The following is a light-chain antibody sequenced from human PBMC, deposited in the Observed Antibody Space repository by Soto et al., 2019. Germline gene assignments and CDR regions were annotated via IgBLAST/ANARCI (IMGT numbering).Light chain of an antibody. CDR1: QNIDKW. J-gene: IGKJ5*01. Sequence: DIQITRSPTSLSSYLWDIVTITCRASQNIDKWIAWYQQKPGKAPKLLIYAASSLRGGVPSRFSGSGSGTDFTLTISSLQPEDFATYSCQHARSFPITFGQGTRLEIK. CDR2: AAS. CDR3: QHARSFPIT. V-gene: IGKV1-12*01.